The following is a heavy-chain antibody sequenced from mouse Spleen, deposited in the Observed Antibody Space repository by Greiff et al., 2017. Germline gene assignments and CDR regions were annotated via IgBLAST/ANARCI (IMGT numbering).Heavy chain of an antibody. D-gene: IGHD2-12*01. CDR3: ARRSYYDPTGGFAY. CDR1: GYSFTGYY. J-gene: IGHJ3*01. CDR2: INPSTGGT. Sequence: EVQLQQSGPELVKPGASVKISCKASGYSFTGYYMNWVKQSPEKSLEWIGEINPSTGGTTYNQKFKAKATLTVDKSSSTAYMQLKSLTSEDSAVYYCARRSYYDPTGGFAYWGQGTLVTVSA. V-gene: IGHV1-42*01.